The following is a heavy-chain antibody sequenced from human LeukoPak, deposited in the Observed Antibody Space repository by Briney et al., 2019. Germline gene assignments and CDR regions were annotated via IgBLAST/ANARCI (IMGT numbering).Heavy chain of an antibody. V-gene: IGHV4-59*01. D-gene: IGHD6-13*01. CDR1: GGSISSYY. J-gene: IGHJ4*02. CDR3: ARGWKQQLVLPIY. Sequence: PSETLSLTCTVSGGSISSYYWSWIRQPPGKGLEWIGYIYYSGSTNYNPSLKSRVTISVDTSKNQFSLKLSSVTAADTAVYYCARGWKQQLVLPIYWGQGTLVTVSS. CDR2: IYYSGST.